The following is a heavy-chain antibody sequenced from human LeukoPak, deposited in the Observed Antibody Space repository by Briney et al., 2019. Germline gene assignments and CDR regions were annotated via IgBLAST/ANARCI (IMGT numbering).Heavy chain of an antibody. Sequence: PGGSLRLSCAASGFTFSSYAMSWVRQAPGKGLEWVSAISGSGGSTYYADSVKGRFTISRDNSKNTLYLQMNSLRAEDTAVYYCASRGGEVLPTASGSGYYYYYGMDVWGQGTTVTVSS. CDR3: ASRGGEVLPTASGSGYYYYYGMDV. CDR2: ISGSGGST. D-gene: IGHD2-2*01. CDR1: GFTFSSYA. V-gene: IGHV3-23*01. J-gene: IGHJ6*02.